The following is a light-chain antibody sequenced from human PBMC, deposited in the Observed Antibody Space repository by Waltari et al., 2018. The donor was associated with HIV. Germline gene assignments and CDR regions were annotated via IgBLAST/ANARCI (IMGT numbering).Light chain of an antibody. J-gene: IGKJ4*01. CDR3: QQRRDWPLT. Sequence: EIMLAQSPVTLSLSPGERATHFCRAHQSLSGYLAWYQQKPGQAPRFLIYDGSNRATGVPARFSGSGSETDFTLTISSLEPEDFAVYYCQQRRDWPLTFGGGTKVDIK. CDR1: QSLSGY. CDR2: DGS. V-gene: IGKV3-11*01.